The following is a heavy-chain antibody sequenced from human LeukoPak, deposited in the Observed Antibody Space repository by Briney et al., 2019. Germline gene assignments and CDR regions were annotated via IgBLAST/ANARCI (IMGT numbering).Heavy chain of an antibody. CDR1: GASFSYDY. J-gene: IGHJ5*01. Sequence: SETLSLTCAVYGASFSYDYWSWIRQAPGKGLERIGEINHSGSITYNPSLKSRVTISAEESKSQFSLRLTSVTAADTAVYYCAKGVWAPRFDSWGQGTLVTVSS. CDR3: AKGVWAPRFDS. V-gene: IGHV4-34*01. D-gene: IGHD7-27*01. CDR2: INHSGSI.